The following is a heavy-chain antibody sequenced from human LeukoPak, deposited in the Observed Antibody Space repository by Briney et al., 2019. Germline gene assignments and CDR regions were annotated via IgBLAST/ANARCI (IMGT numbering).Heavy chain of an antibody. Sequence: GGSLRLSCAASGFTFDDYTMHWVRQAPGKGLEWVSLISWDGGSTYYADSVKGRFTISRDNSKNSLYLQMNSLRTEDTALYYCAKDGGYDLYIDYWGQGTLVTVSS. J-gene: IGHJ4*02. CDR1: GFTFDDYT. CDR2: ISWDGGST. CDR3: AKDGGYDLYIDY. D-gene: IGHD5-12*01. V-gene: IGHV3-43*01.